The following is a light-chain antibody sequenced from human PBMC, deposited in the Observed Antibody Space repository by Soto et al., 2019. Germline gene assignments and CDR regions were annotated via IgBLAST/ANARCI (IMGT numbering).Light chain of an antibody. CDR3: QSYDSSLYVV. CDR2: GNS. Sequence: QTVVTQPPSVSGAPGQRVTISCTGSSSNIGAGYDVHWYQQLPGTAPKLLIYGNSNRPSGVPDRFSGSKSGTSASLAITGLQAEDDDDYYCQSYDSSLYVVFGGGTQLTVL. V-gene: IGLV1-40*01. CDR1: SSNIGAGYD. J-gene: IGLJ2*01.